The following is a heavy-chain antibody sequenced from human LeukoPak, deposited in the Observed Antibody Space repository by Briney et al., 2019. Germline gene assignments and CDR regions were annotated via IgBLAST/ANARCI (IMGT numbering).Heavy chain of an antibody. Sequence: GGSLRLSCAASGFTFTTYSMNWVRQAPGEGLEWVSSISSSTRYIYYADSVKGRFTNSRDNAKNSVFLQMNSLRAEDTAVYYCARDHSSSWSPSDYWGQGTLVTVSS. V-gene: IGHV3-21*01. J-gene: IGHJ4*02. CDR3: ARDHSSSWSPSDY. D-gene: IGHD6-13*01. CDR2: ISSSTRYI. CDR1: GFTFTTYS.